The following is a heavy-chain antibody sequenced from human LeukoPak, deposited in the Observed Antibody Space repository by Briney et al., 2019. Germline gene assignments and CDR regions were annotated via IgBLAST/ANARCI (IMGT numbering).Heavy chain of an antibody. D-gene: IGHD3-10*01. CDR3: AKWGSGSYYKGSFDY. J-gene: IGHJ4*02. CDR1: GFTFSDYN. Sequence: GGSLRLSCAASGFTFSDYNMNWVRQAPGKGLEWVSVISSSSTYIYYADSVKGRFTISRDNAKNSLYLQMNSLRVEDTAVYYCAKWGSGSYYKGSFDYWGQGTLVTVSS. CDR2: ISSSSTYI. V-gene: IGHV3-21*04.